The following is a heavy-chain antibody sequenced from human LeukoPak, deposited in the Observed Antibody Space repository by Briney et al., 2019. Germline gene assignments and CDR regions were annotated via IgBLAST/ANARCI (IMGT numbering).Heavy chain of an antibody. CDR3: AKETVAAPPIDY. J-gene: IGHJ4*02. CDR1: GFTFSSYA. V-gene: IGHV3-23*01. Sequence: GGFLRLSCAASGFTFSSYAMSWVRQAPGKGLEWVSAISGSGYSTYYADSVKGRFTISRDNSKNTLFLQMNSLRAEDTAVYHCAKETVAAPPIDYWGQGTLVTVSS. CDR2: ISGSGYST. D-gene: IGHD6-19*01.